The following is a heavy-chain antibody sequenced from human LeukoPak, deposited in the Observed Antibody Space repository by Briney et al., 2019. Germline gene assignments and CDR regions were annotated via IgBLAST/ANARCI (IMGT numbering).Heavy chain of an antibody. V-gene: IGHV1-2*02. CDR2: INPNNGGT. D-gene: IGHD3-22*01. CDR3: ATSMNGFSSGSYYFDY. Sequence: ASVKVSCKASGHTFTGYYMHWVRQAPGQGPEWMGWINPNNGGTNYAQKFQGRVTMTRDTSVSTAYVELRRLRSDDTAIYYCATSMNGFSSGSYYFDYWGQGTLVTVSS. J-gene: IGHJ4*02. CDR1: GHTFTGYY.